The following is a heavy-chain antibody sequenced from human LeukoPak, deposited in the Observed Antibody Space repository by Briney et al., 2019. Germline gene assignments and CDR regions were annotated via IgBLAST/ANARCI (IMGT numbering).Heavy chain of an antibody. CDR3: AREVGATGYYFDY. CDR1: GYTFTGYY. J-gene: IGHJ4*02. V-gene: IGHV1-2*04. D-gene: IGHD1-26*01. Sequence: ASVKVSCKASGYTFTGYYMHWVRQAPGQGLEWMGWINPNSGGTNYAQKFQGWVTMTRDTSISTAYMELSRLRSDDTAAYYCAREVGATGYYFDYWGQGTLVTVSS. CDR2: INPNSGGT.